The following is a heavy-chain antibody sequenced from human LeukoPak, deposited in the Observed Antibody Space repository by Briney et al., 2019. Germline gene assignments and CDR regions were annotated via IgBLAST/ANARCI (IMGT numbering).Heavy chain of an antibody. D-gene: IGHD1-20*01. V-gene: IGHV3-7*01. CDR2: IKQDGSEK. CDR3: AREDNWTYYYYYYYMDV. J-gene: IGHJ6*03. CDR1: GFTFSSYW. Sequence: GWSLRLSCAASGFTFSSYWMSWVRQAPGKGLDGVANIKQDGSEKYYVDSVKGRFTISRHNAKNSLYLQMNSLRDEDTAVYYCAREDNWTYYYYYYYMDVWGKGTTVTVSS.